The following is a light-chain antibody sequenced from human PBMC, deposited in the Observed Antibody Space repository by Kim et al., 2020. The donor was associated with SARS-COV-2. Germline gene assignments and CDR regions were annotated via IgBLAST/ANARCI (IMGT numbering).Light chain of an antibody. Sequence: GQSVTISCTGTSSDVGGYNYVSWYQQHPGKAPKLMIYEVSKRPSGVPDRFSGSKSGNTASLTASGLQAEDEADYYCSSYAGSNNPVFGGGTQLTVL. J-gene: IGLJ3*02. V-gene: IGLV2-8*01. CDR3: SSYAGSNNPV. CDR2: EVS. CDR1: SSDVGGYNY.